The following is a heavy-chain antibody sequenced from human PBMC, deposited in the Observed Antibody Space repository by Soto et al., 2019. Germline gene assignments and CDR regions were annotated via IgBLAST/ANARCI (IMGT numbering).Heavy chain of an antibody. CDR1: GLTFSDNY. CDR3: ARDAVRYCSGGSCYSIFWYFDL. D-gene: IGHD2-15*01. CDR2: ISSSGSTI. Sequence: QVQLVESGGGLVKPGGSLRLSCAASGLTFSDNYMSWIRQAPGKGLEWVSYISSSGSTIYYADSVKGRFTISRDNAKNSLYLQMNSLRAEDTAVYYCARDAVRYCSGGSCYSIFWYFDLWGRGTLVTVSS. J-gene: IGHJ2*01. V-gene: IGHV3-11*01.